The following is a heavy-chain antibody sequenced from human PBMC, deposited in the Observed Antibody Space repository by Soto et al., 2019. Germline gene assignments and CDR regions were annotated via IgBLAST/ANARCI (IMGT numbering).Heavy chain of an antibody. CDR2: IIPIFGTA. CDR1: GGTFSSYA. D-gene: IGHD3-3*01. Sequence: QVQLVQSGAEVKKPGSSVKVSCKASGGTFSSYAISWVRQAPGQGLEWMGGIIPIFGTANYAQKFQGRVTITADEATSTAYMELSSLISEDTAVYYCARSLRFLEWLSRGDYYYYGMDVWGQGTTVTVSS. V-gene: IGHV1-69*01. J-gene: IGHJ6*02. CDR3: ARSLRFLEWLSRGDYYYYGMDV.